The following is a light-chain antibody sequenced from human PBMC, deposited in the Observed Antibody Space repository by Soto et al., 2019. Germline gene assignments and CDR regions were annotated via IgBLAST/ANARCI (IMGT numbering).Light chain of an antibody. Sequence: QSVLTQPRSVSGSPGQSVTISCTGTNSDVGGYNYVSWYQQYPGKAPKLMISGVSERPSGVPDRFSGSNSGNTATLTISRVEAGDEADYYCQVWDSSSDHVVFGGGTKLTVL. CDR3: QVWDSSSDHVV. J-gene: IGLJ2*01. V-gene: IGLV2-11*01. CDR1: NSDVGGYNY. CDR2: GVS.